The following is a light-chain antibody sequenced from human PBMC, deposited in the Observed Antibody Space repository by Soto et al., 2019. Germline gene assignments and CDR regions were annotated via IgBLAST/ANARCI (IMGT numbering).Light chain of an antibody. Sequence: QSVLTQPPSASGSPGQSVTISCTGTSSDVGGYNYVSWYQQHPGKAPKLMIYEVSKRPSGVPDRFSGSKSGNTASLTVSGLQAEDEADYYCSSYAGSEVFGGGTK. CDR1: SSDVGGYNY. J-gene: IGLJ2*01. CDR2: EVS. CDR3: SSYAGSEV. V-gene: IGLV2-8*01.